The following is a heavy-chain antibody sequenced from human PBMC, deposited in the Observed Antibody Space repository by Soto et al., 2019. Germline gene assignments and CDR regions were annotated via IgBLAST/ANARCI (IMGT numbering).Heavy chain of an antibody. CDR1: GYSFTSYW. J-gene: IGHJ6*02. D-gene: IGHD3-10*01. CDR2: IYPGDSDT. Sequence: GESLKISCKGSGYSFTSYWIGWVRQMPGKGLEWMGIIYPGDSDTRYSPSFQGQVTISADKSISTAYLQWSSLKASDTAMYYCARQRITMVRGVMEYYYYGMDVWGQGTTVTVSS. CDR3: ARQRITMVRGVMEYYYYGMDV. V-gene: IGHV5-51*01.